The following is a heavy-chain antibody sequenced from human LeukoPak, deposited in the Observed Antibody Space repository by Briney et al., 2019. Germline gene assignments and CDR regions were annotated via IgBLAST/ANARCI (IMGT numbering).Heavy chain of an antibody. CDR1: GGSISSSSYY. CDR3: ARLLWFGDYYFDY. J-gene: IGHJ4*02. CDR2: IYYSGST. V-gene: IGHV4-39*07. Sequence: SETLSLTCTVSGGSISSSSYYWGWIRQPPGKGLEWIGSIYYSGSTYYNPSLKSRVTISVDTSKNQFSLKLSSVTAADTAVYYCARLLWFGDYYFDYWGQGTLVTVSS. D-gene: IGHD3-10*01.